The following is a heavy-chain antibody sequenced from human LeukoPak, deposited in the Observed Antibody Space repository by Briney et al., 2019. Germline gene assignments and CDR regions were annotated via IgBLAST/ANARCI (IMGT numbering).Heavy chain of an antibody. J-gene: IGHJ4*02. CDR3: ARWRIAALAFDY. V-gene: IGHV3-23*01. CDR2: ISGSGGST. D-gene: IGHD6-6*01. CDR1: GFTFSSYG. Sequence: SGGSLRLSCAASGFTFSSYGVSWVRQAPGKGLEWVSAISGSGGSTYYADSVKGRFTISRDNSKNTLYLQMNSLRAEDTAVYYCARWRIAALAFDYWGQGTLVTVSS.